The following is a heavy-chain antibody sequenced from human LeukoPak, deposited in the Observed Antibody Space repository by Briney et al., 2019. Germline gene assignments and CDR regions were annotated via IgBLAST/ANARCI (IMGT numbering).Heavy chain of an antibody. CDR3: ARRVEYHDSSDYLYYYYMDV. J-gene: IGHJ6*03. Sequence: SETLSLTCAVYGGSFSGYYWSWIRQPPGKGLEWIGEINHSGSTNYNPSLKSRVTISVDTSKNQFSLKLSSVTAADTAVYYCARRVEYHDSSDYLYYYYMDVWGKGTTVTVSS. CDR2: INHSGST. V-gene: IGHV4-34*01. CDR1: GGSFSGYY. D-gene: IGHD3-22*01.